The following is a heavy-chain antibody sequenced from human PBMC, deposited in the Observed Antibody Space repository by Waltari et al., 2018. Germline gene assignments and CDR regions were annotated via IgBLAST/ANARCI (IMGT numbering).Heavy chain of an antibody. J-gene: IGHJ5*02. Sequence: QVQLQQWGAGLLKPSETLSLTCAVYGGSFSGYYWSWIRQPPGKGLEWIGEINHSGSTNYNPALKSRVSISGDTSKNQFSLKLSSVTAADTAVYYCATTYSSSPSWFDPWGQGTLVTVSS. CDR1: GGSFSGYY. V-gene: IGHV4-34*01. CDR3: ATTYSSSPSWFDP. CDR2: INHSGST. D-gene: IGHD6-13*01.